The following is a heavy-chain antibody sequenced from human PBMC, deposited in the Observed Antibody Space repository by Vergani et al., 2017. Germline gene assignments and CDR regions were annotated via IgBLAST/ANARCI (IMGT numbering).Heavy chain of an antibody. CDR1: GFTFSSYA. V-gene: IGHV3-64D*06. CDR2: ISSNGGST. J-gene: IGHJ4*02. CDR3: VKEPLRGPTYYDILTGYRFDY. Sequence: EVQLVESGGGLVQPGGSLRLSCSASGFTFSSYAMHWVRQAPGKGLEYVSAISSNGGSTFYADSVKGRFTISRDNSKNTLYLQMSSLRAEDTAVYYCVKEPLRGPTYYDILTGYRFDYWGQGTLVTVSS. D-gene: IGHD3-9*01.